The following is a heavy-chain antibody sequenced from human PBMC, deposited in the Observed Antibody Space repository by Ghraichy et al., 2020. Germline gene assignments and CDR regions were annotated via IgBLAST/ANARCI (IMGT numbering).Heavy chain of an antibody. D-gene: IGHD3-10*01. CDR2: MDPNSDNT. Sequence: VKVSCKASGYTFTSYDINWVRQAAGQGLEWMGWMDPNSDNTDYAQKFQGRVTMTSDTSINTAYMELSSLRSEDTAVYYCARFPLYGSGTDYWGQGTLVTVSS. V-gene: IGHV1-8*01. J-gene: IGHJ4*02. CDR1: GYTFTSYD. CDR3: ARFPLYGSGTDY.